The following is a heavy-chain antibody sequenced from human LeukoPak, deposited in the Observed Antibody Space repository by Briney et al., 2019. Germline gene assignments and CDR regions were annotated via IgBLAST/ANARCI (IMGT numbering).Heavy chain of an antibody. CDR3: ASERRDTPDYGDYLRVY. CDR2: INHSGST. J-gene: IGHJ4*02. Sequence: SETLSLTCAVYGGSFSGYYWTWIRQPAGKGREWIGEINHSGSTNYNPSLKSRVTISVDTSKNQFSLKLSSVTAADTAVYYCASERRDTPDYGDYLRVYWGQGTLVTVSS. D-gene: IGHD4-17*01. V-gene: IGHV4-34*01. CDR1: GGSFSGYY.